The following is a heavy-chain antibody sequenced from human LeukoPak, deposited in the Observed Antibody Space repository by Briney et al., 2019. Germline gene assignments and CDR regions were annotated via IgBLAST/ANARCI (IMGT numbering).Heavy chain of an antibody. Sequence: SVKVSCKASGGTFSSYAISWVRQAPGQGLEWMGGIIPIFGTANHAQKFQGRVTITADKSTSTAYMELSSLRSEDTAVYHCARVRYSSSWRTFDPWVQGTLVTVSS. CDR3: ARVRYSSSWRTFDP. D-gene: IGHD6-13*01. V-gene: IGHV1-69*06. CDR2: IIPIFGTA. CDR1: GGTFSSYA. J-gene: IGHJ5*02.